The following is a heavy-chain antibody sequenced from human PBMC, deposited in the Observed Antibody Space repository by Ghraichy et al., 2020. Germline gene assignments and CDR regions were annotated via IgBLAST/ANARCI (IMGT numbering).Heavy chain of an antibody. CDR2: ISGSGGST. D-gene: IGHD2-2*01. CDR1: GFTFSSYA. V-gene: IGHV3-23*01. J-gene: IGHJ6*02. CDR3: AKDREDQLLSLDYYYYGMDV. Sequence: GGSLRLSCAASGFTFSSYAMSWVRQAPGKGLEWVSAISGSGGSTYYADSVKGRFTISRDNSKTTLYLQMNSLRAEDTAVYYCAKDREDQLLSLDYYYYGMDVWGQGTTVTVSS.